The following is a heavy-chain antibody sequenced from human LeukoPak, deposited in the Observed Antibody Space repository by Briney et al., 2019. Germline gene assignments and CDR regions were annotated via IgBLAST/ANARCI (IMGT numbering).Heavy chain of an antibody. CDR1: GFTFSSSW. J-gene: IGHJ6*02. Sequence: GGSLRLSCAASGFTFSSSWMHWVRQAPGKGLVWVAVISYDGRNKNYADSVKGRFTTSRDNSKNTLYLQMNSLRAEDTAVYYCAKDITMVRGVATYDMDVWGQGTTVTVSS. CDR2: ISYDGRNK. CDR3: AKDITMVRGVATYDMDV. D-gene: IGHD3-10*01. V-gene: IGHV3-30*18.